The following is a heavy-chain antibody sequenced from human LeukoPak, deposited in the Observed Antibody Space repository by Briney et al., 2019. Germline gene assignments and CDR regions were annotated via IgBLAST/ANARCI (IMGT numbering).Heavy chain of an antibody. V-gene: IGHV3-7*01. J-gene: IGHJ3*02. Sequence: GGSLRLSCAGSGFIFSSHAMNWVRQAPGKGLEWVANIKQDGSEKYYVDSVKGRFTISRDNAKNSLYLQMNSLRAEDTAVYYCARVTAPYAFDIWGQGTMVTVSS. CDR3: ARVTAPYAFDI. CDR1: GFIFSSHA. CDR2: IKQDGSEK. D-gene: IGHD5-18*01.